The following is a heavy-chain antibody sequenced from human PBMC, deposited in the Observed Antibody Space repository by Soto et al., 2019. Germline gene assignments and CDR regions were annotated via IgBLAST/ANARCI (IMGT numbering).Heavy chain of an antibody. J-gene: IGHJ4*02. CDR3: ARDRGHETYYYDSSGYDLIY. Sequence: GASVKVSCKASGGTFSSYAISWVRQAPGQGLEWMGGIIPIFGTANYAQKFQGRVTITADKSTSTAYMELSSLRSEDTAVYYCARDRGHETYYYDSSGYDLIYWGQGTLVTVSS. CDR2: IIPIFGTA. D-gene: IGHD3-22*01. CDR1: GGTFSSYA. V-gene: IGHV1-69*06.